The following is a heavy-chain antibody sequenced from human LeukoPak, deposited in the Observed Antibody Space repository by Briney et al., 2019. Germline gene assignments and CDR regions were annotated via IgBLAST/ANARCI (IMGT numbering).Heavy chain of an antibody. V-gene: IGHV3-23*01. Sequence: GRSLRLSCAASGFIFSSYAMSWVRQGPARGLEWLSSLRGDGETFYADSVEGRFTLSRDEPRNMVYFQLNNLRVEDTAVYYCAKASWVSTADAVLWGQGVLVTASS. J-gene: IGHJ4*02. CDR2: LRGDGET. D-gene: IGHD2-8*01. CDR3: AKASWVSTADAVL. CDR1: GFIFSSYA.